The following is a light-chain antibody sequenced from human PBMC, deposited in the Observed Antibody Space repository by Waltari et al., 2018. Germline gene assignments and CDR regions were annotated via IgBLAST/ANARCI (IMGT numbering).Light chain of an antibody. V-gene: IGKV3-20*01. CDR3: QQYGRSPPT. J-gene: IGKJ4*01. Sequence: EIVLTQSPGTLSLSPGERATLPCRASQSVSSSYLAWYQQKPGQAPRLLIYGASSRATGIPDRFSGSGSATDFTLTISRLEPDDFTVYYCQQYGRSPPTFGGGTKVEIK. CDR1: QSVSSSY. CDR2: GAS.